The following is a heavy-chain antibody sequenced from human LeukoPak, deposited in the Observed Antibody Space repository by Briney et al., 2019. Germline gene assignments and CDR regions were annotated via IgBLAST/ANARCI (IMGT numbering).Heavy chain of an antibody. D-gene: IGHD5-18*01. CDR3: ARDLAYSRLDY. CDR2: INPEGSEK. Sequence: TGGSLRLSCAASGFTFSSYAMSWVRQAPGKGLEWVASINPEGSEKYSADSVKGRFTISRDNAKNSLYLQMDSLRVEDTAFYYCARDLAYSRLDYWGQGMLVTASS. J-gene: IGHJ4*02. V-gene: IGHV3-7*01. CDR1: GFTFSSYA.